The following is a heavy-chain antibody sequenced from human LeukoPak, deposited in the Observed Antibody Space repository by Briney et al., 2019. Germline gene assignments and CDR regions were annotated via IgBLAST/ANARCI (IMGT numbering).Heavy chain of an antibody. J-gene: IGHJ4*02. D-gene: IGHD3-9*01. Sequence: SETLSLTCAVYGGSITGYYWSWIRQTPGRGLEWVGEIHYTGATSYNPSLKSRATISTDTSKNQFSLRLSSVTAADTAVYYCARGNILTGYCFDFWGQGALVTISS. CDR1: GGSITGYY. CDR3: ARGNILTGYCFDF. V-gene: IGHV4-34*01. CDR2: IHYTGAT.